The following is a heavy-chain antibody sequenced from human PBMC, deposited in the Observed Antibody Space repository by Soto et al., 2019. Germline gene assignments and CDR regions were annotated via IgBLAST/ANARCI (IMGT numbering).Heavy chain of an antibody. CDR2: IYYSGST. Sequence: PSKTLSLTCTVSGGSISSSSYYWGWIRQPPGKGLEWIGSIYYSGSTYYNPSLKSRVTISVDTSKNQFSLKLSSVTAADTAVYYCARRIVVVTIFGVVIESDDAFDIWGQGTMVTVSS. CDR1: GGSISSSSYY. D-gene: IGHD3-3*01. V-gene: IGHV4-39*01. CDR3: ARRIVVVTIFGVVIESDDAFDI. J-gene: IGHJ3*02.